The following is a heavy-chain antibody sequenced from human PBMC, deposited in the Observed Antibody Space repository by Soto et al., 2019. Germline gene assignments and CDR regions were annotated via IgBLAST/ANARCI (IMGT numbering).Heavy chain of an antibody. D-gene: IGHD2-21*02. CDR2: INPNSGGT. V-gene: IGHV1-2*04. Sequence: ASVKVSCKASGYTFTGYYMHWVRQAPGQGLESMGWINPNSGGTNYAQKFQGWVTMTRDTSISTAYMELSRLRSDDTAVYYCAREFCGGDCYPTGYYYGMDVWGKGTPVTVSS. CDR1: GYTFTGYY. CDR3: AREFCGGDCYPTGYYYGMDV. J-gene: IGHJ6*04.